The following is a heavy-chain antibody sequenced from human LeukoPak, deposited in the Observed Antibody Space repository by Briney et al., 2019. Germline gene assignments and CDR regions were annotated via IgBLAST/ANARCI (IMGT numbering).Heavy chain of an antibody. D-gene: IGHD6-19*01. CDR3: ARKSRSSGWSFDY. CDR1: GGSISSYY. Sequence: KSSETLSLTCTVSGGSISSYYWSWIRQPPGKGLEWIGYIYYSGSTNYNPSLKSRVTISVDTSKNQFSLKLSSVTAADTAVYYCARKSRSSGWSFDYWGQGTLVTVSS. CDR2: IYYSGST. J-gene: IGHJ4*02. V-gene: IGHV4-59*08.